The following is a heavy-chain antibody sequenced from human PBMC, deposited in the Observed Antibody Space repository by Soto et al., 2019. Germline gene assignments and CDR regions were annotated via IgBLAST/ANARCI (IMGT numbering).Heavy chain of an antibody. CDR2: IGGGGGST. Sequence: EVQLLDSGGDSVQPGGSLRLSCAASGFAFANYAMTWVRQASGKGLEWVSTIGGGGGSTYYADFVRGRFTISRDNSKNTVYLQMNSLRAEDTAVYFWAKERLARGADYWGQGTLVTFSS. V-gene: IGHV3-23*01. J-gene: IGHJ4*02. CDR3: AKERLARGADY. CDR1: GFAFANYA. D-gene: IGHD6-6*01.